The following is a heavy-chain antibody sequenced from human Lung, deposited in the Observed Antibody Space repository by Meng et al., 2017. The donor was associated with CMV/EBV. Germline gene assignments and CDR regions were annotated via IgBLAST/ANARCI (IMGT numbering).Heavy chain of an antibody. CDR1: GFTFDDYA. CDR2: ISWNSGSI. D-gene: IGHD2-2*01. V-gene: IGHV3-9*01. J-gene: IGHJ6*02. Sequence: GGSLRLXCAAPGFTFDDYAMHWVRKAPGKGLEWVSGISWNSGSIGYADSVKGRFTISRDNAKNSLYLQMNSLRAEDTALYYCAKDIHYGIVVVPAANNYYYGMDVXGQGXTVTVSS. CDR3: AKDIHYGIVVVPAANNYYYGMDV.